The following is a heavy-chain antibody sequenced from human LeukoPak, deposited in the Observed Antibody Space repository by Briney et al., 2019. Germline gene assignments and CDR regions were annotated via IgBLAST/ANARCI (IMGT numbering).Heavy chain of an antibody. J-gene: IGHJ6*01. CDR2: IRYDGSNK. D-gene: IGHD2-15*01. CDR3: AKGNLVYCSVGSFRYYYYYGMDV. CDR1: GFTFSSYG. V-gene: IGHV3-30*02. Sequence: GGSLRLSCAASGFTFSSYGMHWVRQAPGKGLEWVAFIRYDGSNKYYADSVKGRFTISRDNSKNTLYLQMNSLRAEDTAVYYCAKGNLVYCSVGSFRYYYYYGMDVWGQGTTDTVSS.